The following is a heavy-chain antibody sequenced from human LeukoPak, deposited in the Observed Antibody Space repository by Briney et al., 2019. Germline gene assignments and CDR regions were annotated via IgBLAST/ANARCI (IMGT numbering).Heavy chain of an antibody. J-gene: IGHJ4*02. CDR3: ARRRRWEQLSY. Sequence: SETLSLTCAVYGGSFSGYYWSWIRQPTGKGLEWIGEINHSGSTNYNPSLKSRVTISVDTSKNQFSLKLSSVTAADTAVYYCARRRRWEQLSYWGQGTLVTVSS. V-gene: IGHV4-34*01. D-gene: IGHD1-26*01. CDR2: INHSGST. CDR1: GGSFSGYY.